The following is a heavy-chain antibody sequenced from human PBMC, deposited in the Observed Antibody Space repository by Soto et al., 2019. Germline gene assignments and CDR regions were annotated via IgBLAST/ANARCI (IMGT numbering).Heavy chain of an antibody. CDR2: SHHSGGT. J-gene: IGHJ6*03. Sequence: QVQLQESGPGLVEPSGTLSLTCAVSSGSISSSNWWSWVRKPPGKGLEWIGESHHSGGTNYNPSLKRRVTVSVDKSKNQFSLQLRFVTAADTAVYYCIRIFVPVLRGWSTRYYSYYYMGVWGKGTTVSVSS. CDR1: SGSISSSNW. D-gene: IGHD3-3*01. CDR3: IRIFVPVLRGWSTRYYSYYYMGV. V-gene: IGHV4-4*02.